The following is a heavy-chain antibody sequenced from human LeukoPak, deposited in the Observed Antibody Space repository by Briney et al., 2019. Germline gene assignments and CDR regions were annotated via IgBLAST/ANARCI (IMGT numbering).Heavy chain of an antibody. CDR3: ARLTYDSSGYYYYYYYMDV. Sequence: ASVKVSCKASGYTFTGYYMHWVRQAPGQGLEWMGWISAYNGNTNYAQKLQGRVTMTTDTSTSTAYMELRSLRSDDTAVYYCARLTYDSSGYYYYYYYMDVWGKGTTVTISS. V-gene: IGHV1-18*04. D-gene: IGHD3-22*01. J-gene: IGHJ6*03. CDR1: GYTFTGYY. CDR2: ISAYNGNT.